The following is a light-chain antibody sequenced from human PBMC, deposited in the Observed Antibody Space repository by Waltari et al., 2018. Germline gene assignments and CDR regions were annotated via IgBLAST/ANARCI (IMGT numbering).Light chain of an antibody. V-gene: IGKV3-15*01. J-gene: IGKJ2*02. CDR1: QIVSDN. Sequence: EIVMTKSPAALSVSPSERATLSCRASQIVSDNLAWYQHKPSQPPRLLISGASTRATGVPARFSGSGSGTEFTLTISSLQSEDSAIYFCQQYNTWPPSTFGQGTKLEIK. CDR3: QQYNTWPPST. CDR2: GAS.